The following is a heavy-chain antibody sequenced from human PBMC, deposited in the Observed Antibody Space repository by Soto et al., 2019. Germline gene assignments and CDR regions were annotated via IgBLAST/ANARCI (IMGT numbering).Heavy chain of an antibody. CDR2: ISGSGGST. V-gene: IGHV3-23*01. CDR3: AKDSEITFGGVSLFDY. D-gene: IGHD3-16*01. CDR1: GFTFSSYA. Sequence: GGSLRLSCAASGFTFSSYAMSWVRQAPGKGLEWVSAISGSGGSTYYADSVKGRFTISRDNSKNTLYLQMNSLRAEDTAVYYCAKDSEITFGGVSLFDYWGQGTLVTVSS. J-gene: IGHJ4*02.